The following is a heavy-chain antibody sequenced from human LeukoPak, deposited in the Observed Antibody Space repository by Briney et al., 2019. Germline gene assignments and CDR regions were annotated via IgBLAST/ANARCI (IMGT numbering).Heavy chain of an antibody. CDR1: GYTFTGYY. V-gene: IGHV1-2*02. D-gene: IGHD2-8*02. CDR2: INPNSGGT. Sequence: ASVKVSCKASGYTFTGYYMHWVRQAPGQGLEWMGWINPNSGGTNYAQKLQGRVTMTTDTSTSTAYMELRSLRSDDTAVYYCARAEYGWGYMDVWGKGTTVTVSS. CDR3: ARAEYGWGYMDV. J-gene: IGHJ6*03.